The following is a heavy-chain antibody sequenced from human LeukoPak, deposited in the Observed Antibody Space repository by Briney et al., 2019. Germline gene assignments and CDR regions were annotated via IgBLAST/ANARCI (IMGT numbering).Heavy chain of an antibody. Sequence: ASVKVSCKASGYTLTSHDINWVRQAPGQGLEWMGWINPNSGKTGFAQKFQGRVTLTRNTSISTAYMELSRLRSEDTAVHYCARIGGDFFYYYMDVWGKGTTVTVSS. CDR3: ARIGGDFFYYYMDV. V-gene: IGHV1-8*01. CDR1: GYTLTSHD. J-gene: IGHJ6*03. D-gene: IGHD3-10*01. CDR2: INPNSGKT.